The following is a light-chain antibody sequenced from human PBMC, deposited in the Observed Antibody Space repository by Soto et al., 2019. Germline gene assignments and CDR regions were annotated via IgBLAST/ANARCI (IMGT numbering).Light chain of an antibody. CDR3: QQSYNTPRIT. V-gene: IGKV1-39*01. CDR2: AAS. J-gene: IGKJ5*01. CDR1: QSISDY. Sequence: DIQMTQSPSSLSASVGDRVTISCRASQSISDYLNWYQQKPGKAPKLLIYAASSLQSGVPSRFSGSGSGTDFTLTISSLQPEDFATYYCQQSYNTPRITFGQGTRLEI.